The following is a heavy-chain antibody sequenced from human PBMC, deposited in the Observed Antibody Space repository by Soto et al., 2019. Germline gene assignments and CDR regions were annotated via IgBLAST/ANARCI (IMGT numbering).Heavy chain of an antibody. CDR3: AHSGEVFSPFDY. D-gene: IGHD3-10*01. CDR2: IYWDDDK. CDR1: GFSLSTSGVS. V-gene: IGHV2-5*02. J-gene: IGHJ4*02. Sequence: QITLKESGPTLVKPTQTLTLTCTFSGFSLSTSGVSMGWIRQPPGKALECLALIYWDDDKRYSPSLKSRHTITNDTSKNQVVLTMTNMDPEDTATYYCAHSGEVFSPFDYWGQGTLVIVSS.